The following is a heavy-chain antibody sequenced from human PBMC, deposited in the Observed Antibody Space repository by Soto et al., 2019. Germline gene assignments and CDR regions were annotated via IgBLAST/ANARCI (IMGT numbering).Heavy chain of an antibody. CDR3: ARHIAVPTTRGFDY. J-gene: IGHJ4*02. Sequence: QVQLQESGPGLVKPSGTLSLTCAVSGASISSTNWWSWVRQAPGEGPEWIGAIYHSGATNYNPSLKSRVIISMDTSKTQLSLRLDSVTAADTAVYFCARHIAVPTTRGFDYWGQGTLVTVSS. D-gene: IGHD2-15*01. V-gene: IGHV4-4*02. CDR2: IYHSGAT. CDR1: GASISSTNW.